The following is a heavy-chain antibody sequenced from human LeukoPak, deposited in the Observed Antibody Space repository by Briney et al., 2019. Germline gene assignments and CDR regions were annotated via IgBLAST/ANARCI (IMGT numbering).Heavy chain of an antibody. D-gene: IGHD3-22*01. Sequence: GGSLRLSCAASGFTFSSYWMSWVRQAPGKGLEWVANIKQDGSEKYYVDSVKGRFTISRDNAKNSLYLQMNSLRAEDTAVYYCAKARGYDDSSGYSHDYWGQGTLVTVSS. CDR2: IKQDGSEK. V-gene: IGHV3-7*03. CDR1: GFTFSSYW. CDR3: AKARGYDDSSGYSHDY. J-gene: IGHJ4*02.